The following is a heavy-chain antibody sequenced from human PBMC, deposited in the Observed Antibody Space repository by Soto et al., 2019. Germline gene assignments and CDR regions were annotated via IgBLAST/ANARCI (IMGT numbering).Heavy chain of an antibody. CDR1: GFTFSSYS. CDR2: ISSSSSYI. Sequence: EVQLVESGGGLVKPGGSLRLSCAASGFTFSSYSMNWVRQAPGKGLEWVSSISSSSSYIYYADSVKGRFTISRDNAKNTLYLQMNSLRAEDTAVYYCARVVNYYDPYDYYGMDVWGQGTKVTVSS. J-gene: IGHJ6*02. CDR3: ARVVNYYDPYDYYGMDV. D-gene: IGHD3-22*01. V-gene: IGHV3-21*01.